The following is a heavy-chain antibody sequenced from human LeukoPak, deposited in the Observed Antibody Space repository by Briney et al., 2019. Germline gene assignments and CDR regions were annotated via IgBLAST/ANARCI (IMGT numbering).Heavy chain of an antibody. D-gene: IGHD6-6*01. CDR3: ARGVKEYSSSLYEHNRGRFQNYGMDV. Sequence: SVKVSCKASGGTFSSYAISWVRQAPGQGLEWMGGIIPIFGTANYAQKFQGRVTITADESTSTAYMELSSLRSDDTAVYYCARGVKEYSSSLYEHNRGRFQNYGMDVWGQGTTVTVSS. CDR1: GGTFSSYA. V-gene: IGHV1-69*01. J-gene: IGHJ6*02. CDR2: IIPIFGTA.